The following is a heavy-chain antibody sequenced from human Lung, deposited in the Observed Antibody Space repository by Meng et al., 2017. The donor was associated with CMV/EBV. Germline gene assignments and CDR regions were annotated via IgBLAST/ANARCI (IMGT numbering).Heavy chain of an antibody. Sequence: SXXVSXKASGGTFSSYAISWVRQAPGQGLEWMGGIIPVLGTANYPQKFQGRVTITTDESTSTAYMELSSLRSDDTAVYYCARVVPPSYYYDSSGYYDYWGQGTXVTVSS. CDR1: GGTFSSYA. J-gene: IGHJ4*02. CDR2: IIPVLGTA. V-gene: IGHV1-69*05. CDR3: ARVVPPSYYYDSSGYYDY. D-gene: IGHD3-22*01.